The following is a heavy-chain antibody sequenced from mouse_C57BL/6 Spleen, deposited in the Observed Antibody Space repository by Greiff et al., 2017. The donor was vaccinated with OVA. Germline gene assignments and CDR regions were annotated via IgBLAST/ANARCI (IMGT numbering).Heavy chain of an antibody. J-gene: IGHJ2*01. V-gene: IGHV1-82*01. CDR3: ARRSDYDDYFDY. D-gene: IGHD2-4*01. Sequence: VKLMESGPELVKPGASVKISCKASGYAFSSSWMNWVKQRPGKGLEWIGRIYPGDGDTNYNGKFKGKATLTADKSSSTAYMQLSSLTSEDSAVYFCARRSDYDDYFDYWGQGTTLTVSS. CDR2: IYPGDGDT. CDR1: GYAFSSSW.